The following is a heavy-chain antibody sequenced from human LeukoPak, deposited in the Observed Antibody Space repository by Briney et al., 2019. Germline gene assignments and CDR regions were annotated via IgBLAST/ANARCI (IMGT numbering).Heavy chain of an antibody. J-gene: IGHJ3*02. V-gene: IGHV4-59*01. CDR2: IYYSGST. CDR3: AREGQDSGSYWTANAFDI. Sequence: SETLSLTCTVSGGSISSYYWSWIRQPPGKGLEWIGYIYYSGSTNYNPSLKSRVTISVDTSKNQFSLKLSSVTAADTAVYYCAREGQDSGSYWTANAFDIWGQGTMVTVSS. CDR1: GGSISSYY. D-gene: IGHD1-26*01.